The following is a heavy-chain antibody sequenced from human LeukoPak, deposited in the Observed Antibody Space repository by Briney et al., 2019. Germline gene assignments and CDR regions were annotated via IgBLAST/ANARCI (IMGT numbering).Heavy chain of an antibody. V-gene: IGHV3-23*01. CDR2: ISGSGGST. CDR3: AKDLSPRGYCSGGSCYSWDY. J-gene: IGHJ4*02. D-gene: IGHD2-15*01. CDR1: GFTFSSYA. Sequence: GGSLRLSCAASGFTFSSYAMSWVRQAPGKGLEWVSAISGSGGSTYYADSVKGRFTISRDNSKNTLYLQMNSLRAEDTAVYYCAKDLSPRGYCSGGSCYSWDYWGQGTLVTVSS.